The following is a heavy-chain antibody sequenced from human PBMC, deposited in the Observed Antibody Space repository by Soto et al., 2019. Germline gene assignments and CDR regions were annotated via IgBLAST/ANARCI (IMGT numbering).Heavy chain of an antibody. V-gene: IGHV3-30*18. Sequence: QVQLVESGGGVVPPGRSLRLSCAASGFTFSTYGMHWVRRAPGKGLEWVAVISYDGSQKYYGDYVKGRFTISRDNSKNTLVLEVSSLRADDTAVYYCVKGGLAAKRNWYFNLGGLGTLVIVSS. D-gene: IGHD6-13*01. CDR1: GFTFSTYG. CDR3: VKGGLAAKRNWYFNL. CDR2: ISYDGSQK. J-gene: IGHJ2*01.